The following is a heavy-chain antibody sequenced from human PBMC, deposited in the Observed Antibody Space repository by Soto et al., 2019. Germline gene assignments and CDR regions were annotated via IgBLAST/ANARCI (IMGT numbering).Heavy chain of an antibody. CDR2: IYYSGST. J-gene: IGHJ6*02. CDR1: GGSISSGGYY. Sequence: QVQLQESGPGLVKPSQTLSLTCTVSGGSISSGGYYWSWIRQHPGTGLEWIGYIYYSGSTYYNPSLMSRVTISVDTSKNPFSLKLSSVTAADTAVYYCAREGGIVRGVTPTSGMDVWGQGTTVTVSS. D-gene: IGHD3-10*02. CDR3: AREGGIVRGVTPTSGMDV. V-gene: IGHV4-31*03.